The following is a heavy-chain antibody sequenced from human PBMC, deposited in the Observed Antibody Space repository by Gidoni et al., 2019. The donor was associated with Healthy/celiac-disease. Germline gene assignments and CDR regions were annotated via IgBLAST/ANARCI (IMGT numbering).Heavy chain of an antibody. Sequence: QVQLQESGPGLVKPSQTLSLTCTVPGGSISSGSSSWCWIRQPAGKGREWIGRISTSGSTNYTPSLKIRVTRSVDTSKNQFSLKLSSVTAADTAVYYCARDRKGWFDPWGQGTLVTVSS. CDR3: ARDRKGWFDP. CDR1: GGSISSGSSS. CDR2: ISTSGST. V-gene: IGHV4-61*02. J-gene: IGHJ5*02.